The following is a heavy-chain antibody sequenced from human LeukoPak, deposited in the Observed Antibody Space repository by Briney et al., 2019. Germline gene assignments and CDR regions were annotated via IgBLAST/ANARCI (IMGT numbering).Heavy chain of an antibody. J-gene: IGHJ4*02. V-gene: IGHV3-23*01. CDR3: AKRYSYLDY. D-gene: IGHD5-18*01. Sequence: ETLSLTCAVYGGSFSGYYWSWIRQAPGKGLEWVSGIGGSGTRTYYADSVKGRFTISRDNSKNTLYLQMNSLRAEDTAVYYCAKRYSYLDYWGQGTLVTVSS. CDR2: IGGSGTRT. CDR1: GGSFSGYY.